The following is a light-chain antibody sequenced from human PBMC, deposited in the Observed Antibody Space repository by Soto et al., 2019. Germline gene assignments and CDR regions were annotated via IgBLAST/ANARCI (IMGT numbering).Light chain of an antibody. V-gene: IGLV2-14*03. Sequence: QSVLTKPASVSRSPGQSITLSCAGTSSDIGGYDYVSWYQQHTGKAPKLIIFDVSNRPSGVSNRFSGSKSGNTASLTSSGLRAGDEAEYYCSSFTSSFTYVFGSGTKVTV. CDR3: SSFTSSFTYV. J-gene: IGLJ1*01. CDR1: SSDIGGYDY. CDR2: DVS.